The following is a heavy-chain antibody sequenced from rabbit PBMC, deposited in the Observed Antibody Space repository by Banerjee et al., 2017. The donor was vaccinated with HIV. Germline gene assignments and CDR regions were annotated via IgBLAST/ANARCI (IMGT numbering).Heavy chain of an antibody. CDR2: IYGGSSNNT. CDR3: ARGQRYYTYDYTGYGYTTAFNL. J-gene: IGHJ4*01. Sequence: QSLEESGGGLVKPGASLTLTCTASGFSFSSGYYMCWVRQAPGKGLEWIACIYGGSSNNTYYASWAKGRFTISKTSSTTVTLQMTSLTAADTATYFCARGQRYYTYDYTGYGYTTAFNLWGPGTLVTVS. D-gene: IGHD6-1*01. CDR1: GFSFSSGYY. V-gene: IGHV1S40*01.